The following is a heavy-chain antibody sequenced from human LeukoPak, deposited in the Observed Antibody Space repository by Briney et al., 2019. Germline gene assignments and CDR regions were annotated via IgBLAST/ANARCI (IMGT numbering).Heavy chain of an antibody. CDR3: AKVPRVLRTFDY. D-gene: IGHD4/OR15-4a*01. CDR2: VSYAGTIK. J-gene: IGHJ4*02. Sequence: PGRSLRLSCAASGFTFSSYGIHWVRQAPGKGLEWVAVVSYAGTIKYYADSVKGRFTMSRDNSKNTLYLQMNSLRAEDTAVYYCAKVPRVLRTFDYWGRGILVTVSS. V-gene: IGHV3-30*18. CDR1: GFTFSSYG.